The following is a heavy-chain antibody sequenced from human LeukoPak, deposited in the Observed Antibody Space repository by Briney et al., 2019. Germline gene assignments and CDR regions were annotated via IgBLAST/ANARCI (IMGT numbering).Heavy chain of an antibody. CDR3: ASHYYETGYFDY. Sequence: SETLSLTCTVSGGSICIYYWTWIRQPPGKGLEWIGYIYYSGSTNYNPSLKSRVTISVDTSKNQFSLKLSSVTAADTAVYYCASHYYETGYFDYWGQGTLVTVSS. CDR1: GGSICIYY. D-gene: IGHD3-22*01. V-gene: IGHV4-59*01. CDR2: IYYSGST. J-gene: IGHJ4*02.